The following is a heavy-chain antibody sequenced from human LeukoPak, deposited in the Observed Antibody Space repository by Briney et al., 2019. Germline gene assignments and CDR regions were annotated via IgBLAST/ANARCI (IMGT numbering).Heavy chain of an antibody. CDR2: IIPIFGTA. CDR1: GGTFSSYA. CDR3: ARGQDWAAAGTRYYFDY. Sequence: ASVKVSCKASGGTFSSYAISWVRQAPGQGLEWMGRIIPIFGTANYAQKFQGRVTITTDESTSTAYMELSSLRSEDTAVYYCARGQDWAAAGTRYYFDYWGQGTLVTVSS. V-gene: IGHV1-69*05. J-gene: IGHJ4*02. D-gene: IGHD6-13*01.